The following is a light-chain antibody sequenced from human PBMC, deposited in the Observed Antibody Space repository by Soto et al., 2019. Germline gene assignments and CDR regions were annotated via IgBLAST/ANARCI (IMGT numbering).Light chain of an antibody. Sequence: SYELTQPPSLSVSPGQTASISCSGDELGDKNAYWYQQKPGQSPVLVIYQDTKRPSGIPERFSGSNSGNTATLTISGTQAVDEADYYCQAWDSSIAVFGTGTKVTVL. CDR2: QDT. J-gene: IGLJ1*01. CDR1: ELGDKN. V-gene: IGLV3-1*01. CDR3: QAWDSSIAV.